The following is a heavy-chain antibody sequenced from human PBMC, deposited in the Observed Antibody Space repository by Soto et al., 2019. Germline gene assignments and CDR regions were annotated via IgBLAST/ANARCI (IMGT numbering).Heavy chain of an antibody. CDR2: IIPIFGTA. V-gene: IGHV1-69*01. CDR1: GGTFSSYA. CDR3: GSTYYDFWSARGGMDV. Sequence: QVQLVQSGAEVKKPGSSVKVSCKASGGTFSSYAISWVRQAPGQGLEWMGGIIPIFGTANYAQKFQGRVTITADESTSTAYMELSSLRSEETAVYYCGSTYYDFWSARGGMDVWGHGTTVTVSS. J-gene: IGHJ6*02. D-gene: IGHD3-3*01.